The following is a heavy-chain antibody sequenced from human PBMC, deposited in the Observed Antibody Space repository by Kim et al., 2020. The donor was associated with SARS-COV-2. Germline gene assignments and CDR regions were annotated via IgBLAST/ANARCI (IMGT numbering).Heavy chain of an antibody. D-gene: IGHD3-10*01. CDR3: LYGSGSGSVDV. J-gene: IGHJ6*02. CDR1: GFTVSSNY. V-gene: IGHV3-53*01. Sequence: GGSPRLSCAASGFTVSSNYMSWVRQAPGKGLEWVSVIYSGGSTYYADSVKGRFTISRDNSKNTLYLQMNSLRAEDTAVYYCLYGSGSGSVDVWGQGTTVTVSS. CDR2: IYSGGST.